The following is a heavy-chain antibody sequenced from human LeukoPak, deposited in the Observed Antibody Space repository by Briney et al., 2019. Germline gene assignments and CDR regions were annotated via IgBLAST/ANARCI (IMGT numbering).Heavy chain of an antibody. CDR1: GGTFSSYA. D-gene: IGHD4-17*01. V-gene: IGHV1-69*04. CDR2: IIPILGAA. J-gene: IGHJ6*02. CDR3: ARVAMTTVTTSYYYGMDV. Sequence: ASVKVSCKASGGTFSSYAISWVRQAPGQGLEWMGRIIPILGAANYAQKFQGRVTITADKSTSTAYMELSSLRSEDTAVYYCARVAMTTVTTSYYYGMDVWGQGTTVTVSS.